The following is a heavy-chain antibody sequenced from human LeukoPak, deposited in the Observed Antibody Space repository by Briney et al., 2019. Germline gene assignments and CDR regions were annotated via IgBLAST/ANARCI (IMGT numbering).Heavy chain of an antibody. D-gene: IGHD6-13*01. J-gene: IGHJ4*02. CDR1: GFTFSSYW. Sequence: GGSLRLSCAASGFTFSSYWMSWVRQAPGKGLEWVANIKQDGSEKCYVDSVKGRFTISRDNAKNSLYLQMNSLRAEDTAVYYCAKDAEFAAAGNFDYWGQGTLVTVSS. CDR2: IKQDGSEK. CDR3: AKDAEFAAAGNFDY. V-gene: IGHV3-7*03.